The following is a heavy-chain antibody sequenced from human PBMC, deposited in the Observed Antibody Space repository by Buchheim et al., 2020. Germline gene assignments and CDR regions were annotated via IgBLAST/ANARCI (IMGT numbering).Heavy chain of an antibody. V-gene: IGHV4-30-4*01. CDR3: ARGYCSSTSCYILDY. J-gene: IGHJ4*02. Sequence: QVQLQESGPGLVKPSQTLSLTCTVSGGSISSGDYYWSWIRQPPGKGLEWFGYIYYSGSTYYHPSLKSRVTISVDTSKHQFALKLGSVTAADTAVYYCARGYCSSTSCYILDYWGQGTL. CDR1: GGSISSGDYY. D-gene: IGHD2-2*02. CDR2: IYYSGST.